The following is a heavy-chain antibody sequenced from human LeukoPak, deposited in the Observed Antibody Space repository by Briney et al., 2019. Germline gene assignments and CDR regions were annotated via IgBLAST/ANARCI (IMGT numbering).Heavy chain of an antibody. D-gene: IGHD2-15*01. CDR1: GGSISSYH. CDR2: IYYSGST. V-gene: IGHV4-59*08. CDR3: ARLGGIPRSCFDY. J-gene: IGHJ4*02. Sequence: SETLSLTCTVSGGSISSYHWSWIRQPPGKGLEWIGYIYYSGSTNYNPSLKSRVTISVGTSKNQFSLKLSSVTAADTAVYYCARLGGIPRSCFDYWGQGTLVTVSS.